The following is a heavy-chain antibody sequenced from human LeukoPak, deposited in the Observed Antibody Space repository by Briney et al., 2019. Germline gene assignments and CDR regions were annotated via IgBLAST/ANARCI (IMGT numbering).Heavy chain of an antibody. V-gene: IGHV1-69*13. J-gene: IGHJ4*02. Sequence: SVKVSCKASGYTFTSYGISWVRQAPGQGLEWMGGIIPIFGTANYAQKFQGRVTITADESTNTTYMELSSLRSEDTAVYYCARALGPDSSGWYGNYWGQGTLVTVSS. CDR1: GYTFTSYG. CDR2: IIPIFGTA. CDR3: ARALGPDSSGWYGNY. D-gene: IGHD6-19*01.